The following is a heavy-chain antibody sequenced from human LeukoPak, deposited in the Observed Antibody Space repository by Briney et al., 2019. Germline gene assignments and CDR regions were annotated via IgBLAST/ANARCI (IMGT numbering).Heavy chain of an antibody. J-gene: IGHJ4*02. D-gene: IGHD6-19*01. V-gene: IGHV3-66*01. Sequence: GGSLRLSCAASGFTVSSNYMSWVRQAPGKGLEWLPVIYSGGSTYYANSVKGRFTISRDNSKNMMYLQMNSLRAEDTAVYYCAGDSRGWSKNYWGQGTLVTVSS. CDR1: GFTVSSNY. CDR2: IYSGGST. CDR3: AGDSRGWSKNY.